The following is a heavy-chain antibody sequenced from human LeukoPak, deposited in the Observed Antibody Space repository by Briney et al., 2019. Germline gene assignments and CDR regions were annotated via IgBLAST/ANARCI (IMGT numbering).Heavy chain of an antibody. D-gene: IGHD1-26*01. J-gene: IGHJ6*03. CDR1: GFTFLNYA. CDR2: ISGRDDTTYYTDSPEGST. V-gene: IGHV3-23*01. CDR3: ARNREPSPNYYYYMDV. Sequence: GGSLRLSCEASGFTFLNYAMSWVRQAPGKGLQWVSGISGRDDTTYYTDSPEGSTYYTNSAEGRFTISRDNSKNTVYLQIDSLRSEDTAVYYCARNREPSPNYYYYMDVWGKGTTVTVSS.